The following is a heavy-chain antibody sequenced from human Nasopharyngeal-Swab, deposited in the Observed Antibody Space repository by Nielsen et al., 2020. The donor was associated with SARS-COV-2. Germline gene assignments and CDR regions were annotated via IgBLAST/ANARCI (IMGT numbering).Heavy chain of an antibody. J-gene: IGHJ4*02. CDR2: ISYGGGDE. CDR1: GFTFSSYT. D-gene: IGHD3-9*01. CDR3: ARSYNPGGFGWLLSND. V-gene: IGHV3-30*04. Sequence: GESLKISCEASGFTFSSYTMQWVRRAPGKRLEWVSVISYGGGDEHYADSVKGRFTISRDNSKNTLYLQMNSLTVDDTAVYYCARSYNPGGFGWLLSNDWGQGTLVTVSS.